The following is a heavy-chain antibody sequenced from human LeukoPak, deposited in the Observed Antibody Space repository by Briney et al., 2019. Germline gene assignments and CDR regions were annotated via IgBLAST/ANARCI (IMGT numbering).Heavy chain of an antibody. Sequence: SETLSLTCTVSGGSISSSSYYWGWIRQPPGKGLEWIGSIYYSGSTYYNPSLKSRVTISVDTSKNQFSLKLSSVTAADTAVYYCARAIAARPRELDYWGQGTLVTVSS. CDR1: GGSISSSSYY. V-gene: IGHV4-39*07. CDR2: IYYSGST. D-gene: IGHD6-6*01. J-gene: IGHJ4*02. CDR3: ARAIAARPRELDY.